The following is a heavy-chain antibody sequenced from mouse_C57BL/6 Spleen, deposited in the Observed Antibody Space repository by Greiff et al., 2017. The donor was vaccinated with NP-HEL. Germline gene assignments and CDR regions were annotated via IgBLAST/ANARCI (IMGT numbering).Heavy chain of an antibody. V-gene: IGHV1-54*01. CDR1: GYAFTNYL. J-gene: IGHJ3*01. CDR3: AKGGNGNGAY. D-gene: IGHD2-1*01. Sequence: QVQLQQSGAELVRPGTSVKVSCKASGYAFTNYLIEWVKQRPGQGLEWIGVINPGSGGTNYNEKFKGKATLTADKSSSTAYMQLRSLTSEDSAVYFCAKGGNGNGAYWGQGTLVTVSA. CDR2: INPGSGGT.